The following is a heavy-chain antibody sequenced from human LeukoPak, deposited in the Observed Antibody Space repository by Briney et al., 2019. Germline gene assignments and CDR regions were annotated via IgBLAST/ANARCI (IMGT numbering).Heavy chain of an antibody. CDR3: ARVSGAAFPFIDY. D-gene: IGHD3-10*01. CDR2: INHSGST. J-gene: IGHJ4*02. Sequence: SETLSLTCAVYGGSFSGYYWSWIRQPPGKGLEWIGEINHSGSTNYNPSLKSRVTISVDTSKNQFSLKLSSVTAADTAVYYCARVSGAAFPFIDYWGQGTLVTVSS. CDR1: GGSFSGYY. V-gene: IGHV4-34*01.